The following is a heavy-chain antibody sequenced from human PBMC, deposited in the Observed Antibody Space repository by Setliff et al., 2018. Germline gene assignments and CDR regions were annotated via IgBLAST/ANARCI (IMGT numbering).Heavy chain of an antibody. Sequence: PGGSLRLSCAVSGLRFSDAWVSWVRQAPGKGLEWVSYISSSSSTIYYADSVKGRFTISRDNAKNSLYLQMNSLRAEDTAVYYCALETGYFDYWGQGTLVTVSS. CDR3: ALETGYFDY. J-gene: IGHJ4*02. V-gene: IGHV3-48*01. CDR2: ISSSSSTI. D-gene: IGHD1-1*01. CDR1: GLRFSDAW.